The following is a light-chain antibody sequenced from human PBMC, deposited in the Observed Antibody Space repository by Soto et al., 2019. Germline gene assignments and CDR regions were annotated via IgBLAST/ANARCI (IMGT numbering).Light chain of an antibody. V-gene: IGLV2-14*01. CDR1: SSDVGGSNY. Sequence: SALTQPASVSGSPGQSITISCTGTSSDVGGSNYVSWYQQLPGKAPKLMIYDVSDRPSGVSNRFSGSKSGNTASLTISGLQAEDEADYYCSSYTSSSLYVFXTGTKLTVL. J-gene: IGLJ1*01. CDR3: SSYTSSSLYV. CDR2: DVS.